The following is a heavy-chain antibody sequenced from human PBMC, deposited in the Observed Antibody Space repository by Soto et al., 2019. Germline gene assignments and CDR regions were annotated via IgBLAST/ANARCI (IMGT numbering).Heavy chain of an antibody. Sequence: SETLSLTCTVSGGSISSSSYYWGWIRQPPGKGLEWIGSIYYSGSTYYNPSLKSQVTISVDTSKNQFSLKLSSVTAADTAVYYCARLVLPAAPTFDYWGQGTLVTVSS. CDR2: IYYSGST. CDR1: GGSISSSSYY. V-gene: IGHV4-39*01. D-gene: IGHD2-2*01. J-gene: IGHJ4*02. CDR3: ARLVLPAAPTFDY.